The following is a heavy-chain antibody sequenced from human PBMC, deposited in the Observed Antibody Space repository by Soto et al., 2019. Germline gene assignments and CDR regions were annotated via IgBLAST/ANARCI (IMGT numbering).Heavy chain of an antibody. CDR3: ARPGYGSSGGFAC. CDR2: VYYSGST. V-gene: IGHV4-39*01. Sequence: QLQLQESGPGLVQPSETLSLTCTVSGGSISSSSYYWGWIRQPPGEGLEWIGSVYYSGSTYYNPSLKSRVTISVDTSKNQFSLKLSSVTAADTAVYYCARPGYGSSGGFACWGQGALVTVSS. J-gene: IGHJ4*02. D-gene: IGHD6-13*01. CDR1: GGSISSSSYY.